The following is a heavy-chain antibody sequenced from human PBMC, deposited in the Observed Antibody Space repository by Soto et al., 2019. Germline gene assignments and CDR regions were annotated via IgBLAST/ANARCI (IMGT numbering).Heavy chain of an antibody. D-gene: IGHD6-19*01. V-gene: IGHV3-21*01. CDR2: ISDSGSGA. CDR1: GFDFSNFG. Sequence: PGGSLRLSCAASGFDFSNFGMIWVRQAPGKGLEWVSGISDSGSGAYYADSVKGRFTVSRDNAKNALYLQMNSLRAEDTAVYYCARDGSGWSRDCWGQGTLVTVSS. CDR3: ARDGSGWSRDC. J-gene: IGHJ4*02.